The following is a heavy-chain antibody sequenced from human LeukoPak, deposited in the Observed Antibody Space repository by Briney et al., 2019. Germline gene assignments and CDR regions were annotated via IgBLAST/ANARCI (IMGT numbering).Heavy chain of an antibody. J-gene: IGHJ4*02. V-gene: IGHV3-74*01. CDR1: AFTFSSYW. CDR3: ASGRGYSEFGGFDY. Sequence: GGSLRLSCAASAFTFSSYWMHWVRQAPGKGLGWVSRINSDGSTTTYADSVKGRFTISRDNAKNTLYLQMNSLRAEDTAVYYCASGRGYSEFGGFDYWGQGTLVTVSS. CDR2: INSDGSTT. D-gene: IGHD5-12*01.